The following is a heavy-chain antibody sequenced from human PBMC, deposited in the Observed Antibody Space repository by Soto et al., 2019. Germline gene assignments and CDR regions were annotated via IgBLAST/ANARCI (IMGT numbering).Heavy chain of an antibody. CDR2: ISAYNGKT. Sequence: QVPLVQSGAEVKKPGASEKVSCNASGYTFTNLGINWVRQAPGQGLEWMGWISAYNGKTDSAQKFADRLTMTTDTATNTVYVELRRVRSDDTAIYYCATDKYRASIGWSDPWGQGTLVTVSS. CDR3: ATDKYRASIGWSDP. D-gene: IGHD5-12*01. CDR1: GYTFTNLG. V-gene: IGHV1-18*01. J-gene: IGHJ5*02.